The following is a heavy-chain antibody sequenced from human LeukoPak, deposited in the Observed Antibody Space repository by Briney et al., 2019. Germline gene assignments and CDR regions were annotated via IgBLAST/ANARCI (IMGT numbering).Heavy chain of an antibody. CDR1: GYTFTSYG. CDR3: ARTGYGSGTYYIDY. V-gene: IGHV1-18*01. CDR2: VSAYNGNT. Sequence: ASVKVSCKASGYTFTSYGISWVRQAPGQGLEWMGWVSAYNGNTNYAQKLQGRVTMTTDTSTSTAYMELRSLRSDDTAVYYCARTGYGSGTYYIDYWGQGTLVTVSS. D-gene: IGHD3-10*01. J-gene: IGHJ4*02.